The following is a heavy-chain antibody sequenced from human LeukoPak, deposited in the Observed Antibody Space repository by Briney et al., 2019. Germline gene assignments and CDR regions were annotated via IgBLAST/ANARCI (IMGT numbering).Heavy chain of an antibody. CDR2: ITGSGGST. CDR1: GFTFSSYG. Sequence: GGTLRLSCAAYGFTFSSYGMSWVRQAPGKGLEWVSVITGSGGSTYYADSVKGRFTISRDNSKNTLYLQMNSLRSDDTAVYYCARGVRIAVAGYIDCWGQGTLVTVSS. D-gene: IGHD6-19*01. V-gene: IGHV3-23*01. CDR3: ARGVRIAVAGYIDC. J-gene: IGHJ4*02.